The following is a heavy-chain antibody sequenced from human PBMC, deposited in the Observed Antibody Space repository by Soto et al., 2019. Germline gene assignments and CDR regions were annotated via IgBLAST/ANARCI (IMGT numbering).Heavy chain of an antibody. J-gene: IGHJ5*02. CDR3: ARILYGDYVGWFDP. D-gene: IGHD4-17*01. CDR1: GFTFSSYW. V-gene: IGHV3-7*05. Sequence: EVQLVESGGGLVQPGGSLRLSCAASGFTFSSYWMSWVRQAPGKGLEWVANIKQDGSEKYYVDSVKGRFTNSRDNAKNSLYLQMNSLRAEDTAVYYCARILYGDYVGWFDPWGQGTLVTVSS. CDR2: IKQDGSEK.